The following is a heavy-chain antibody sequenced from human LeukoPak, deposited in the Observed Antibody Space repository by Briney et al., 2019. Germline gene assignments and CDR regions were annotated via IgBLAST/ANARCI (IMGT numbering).Heavy chain of an antibody. Sequence: GGSLRLSCAASGFTVSGNYMSWVRQAPGKGLEWVSGISGGGARTYYPDSVKGRFTISRDNSKNTLYLQMNSLRAEDTAVYYCAKDSSYYYGSTCYIDYWGQGALVTVSS. CDR3: AKDSSYYYGSTCYIDY. V-gene: IGHV3-23*01. CDR1: GFTVSGNY. CDR2: ISGGGART. D-gene: IGHD3-22*01. J-gene: IGHJ4*02.